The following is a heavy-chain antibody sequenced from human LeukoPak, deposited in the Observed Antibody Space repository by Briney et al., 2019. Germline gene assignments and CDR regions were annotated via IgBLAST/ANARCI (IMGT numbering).Heavy chain of an antibody. J-gene: IGHJ6*03. CDR3: ARQHDSYHYYYVDV. V-gene: IGHV4-38-2*01. CDR2: LYHSDSI. CDR1: GYSISSGYY. Sequence: TLSLTCAVSGYSISSGYYWIWIRQPPGKGLEWIGSLYHSDSIYYNPSLESRATMSVDTSKNQFSLKLSFVTAADTAVYYCARQHDSYHYYYVDVWGKGTTVTVSS. D-gene: IGHD6-13*01.